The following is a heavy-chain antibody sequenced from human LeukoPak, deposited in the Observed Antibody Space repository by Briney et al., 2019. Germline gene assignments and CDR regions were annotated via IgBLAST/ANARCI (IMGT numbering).Heavy chain of an antibody. J-gene: IGHJ4*02. CDR3: TKDAPDSGGWFFFDS. D-gene: IGHD6-19*01. CDR1: GFTFSTYA. V-gene: IGHV3-23*01. CDR2: ISGIDT. Sequence: GGTLRLSCAASGFTFSTYAMNWVRQAPGKGLEWVSTISGIDTFYADSVKGRFTISRDNSKNTLYLQMISLRAEDTAVYYCTKDAPDSGGWFFFDSWGQGTLVTVSS.